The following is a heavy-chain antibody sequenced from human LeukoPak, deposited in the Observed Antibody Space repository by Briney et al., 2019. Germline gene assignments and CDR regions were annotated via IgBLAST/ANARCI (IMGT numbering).Heavy chain of an antibody. J-gene: IGHJ4*02. D-gene: IGHD2-15*01. V-gene: IGHV3-7*01. CDR3: ARDQRPVYCSGGSCYSDY. Sequence: PGGSLRLSCAASGFTFSSYWMSWVRQAPGKGLEWVANIKQDGSEKYYVDSVKGRFTISRDNAKNSLYLQMNSLRAEDTAVYYCARDQRPVYCSGGSCYSDYWGQGTLVTVSS. CDR1: GFTFSSYW. CDR2: IKQDGSEK.